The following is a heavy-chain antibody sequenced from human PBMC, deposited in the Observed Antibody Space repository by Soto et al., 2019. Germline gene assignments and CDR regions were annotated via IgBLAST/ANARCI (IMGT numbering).Heavy chain of an antibody. V-gene: IGHV1-18*01. CDR1: GYTFTSYG. CDR2: IRAYNGNT. J-gene: IGHJ6*02. CDR3: ARXLPTMDV. Sequence: QVQLVQSGAEVKKPGASVKVSCKASGYTFTSYGISWVRQAPGQGLEWMGWIRAYNGNTNYAQKLQGRVTMTTDTSTXXXXXXXXXXXXXXXXXXXXARXLPTMDVWGQGTTVTVSS.